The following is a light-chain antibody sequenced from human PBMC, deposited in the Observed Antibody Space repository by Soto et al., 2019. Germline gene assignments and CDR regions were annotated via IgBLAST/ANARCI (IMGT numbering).Light chain of an antibody. CDR2: GAS. CDR1: QIVSSD. CDR3: QQYHDCPWT. V-gene: IGKV3D-15*03. Sequence: EIVLTQSPATLSLSPGARSTLSCRASQIVSSDLAWYRHKPCHAPRLLIYGASNRATGVPAIFSSRWSGTVFTLTRSIQQADDFAFYCWQQYHDCPWTFGQGTTGDIK. J-gene: IGKJ1*01.